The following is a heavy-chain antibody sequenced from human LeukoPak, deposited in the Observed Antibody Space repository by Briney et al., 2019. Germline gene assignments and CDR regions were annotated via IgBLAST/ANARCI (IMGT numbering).Heavy chain of an antibody. Sequence: PGGSLRLSCAASGFTFSSYAMSWVRQAPGKGLEWVSSISSSSTYIYYADSVKGRFTISRDNTKNSVYLQMNSLRADDTAVYYCAKADGDKPFDYWGQGTLVTVSS. CDR3: AKADGDKPFDY. V-gene: IGHV3-21*01. CDR2: ISSSSTYI. CDR1: GFTFSSYA. D-gene: IGHD4-17*01. J-gene: IGHJ4*02.